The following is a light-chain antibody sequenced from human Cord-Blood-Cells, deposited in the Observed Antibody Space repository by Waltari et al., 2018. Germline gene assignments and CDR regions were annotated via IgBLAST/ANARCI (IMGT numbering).Light chain of an antibody. CDR1: PGISSY. CDR3: QQYYSFPYT. Sequence: VIWMTQSPSLLSASTGDRVTISCRMSPGISSYLAWYQQKPGKAPELLIYAASTLQSGVPSRFSGSGSGTDFTLTISCLQSEDFATYYYQQYYSFPYTFGQGTKLEIK. V-gene: IGKV1D-8*01. CDR2: AAS. J-gene: IGKJ2*01.